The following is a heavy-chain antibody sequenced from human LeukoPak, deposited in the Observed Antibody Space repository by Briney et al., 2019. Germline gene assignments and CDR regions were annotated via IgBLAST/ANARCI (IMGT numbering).Heavy chain of an antibody. J-gene: IGHJ6*03. CDR1: GFTFSSYS. Sequence: GGSLRLSCATSGFTFSSYSMNWVRQAPGKGLEWVSSISSSSSYIYYADSVKGRFTISRDNAKNSLYLQMNSLRAEDTAVYYCARVGVRGVIYYYMDVWGKGTTVTVSS. CDR2: ISSSSSYI. CDR3: ARVGVRGVIYYYMDV. V-gene: IGHV3-21*01. D-gene: IGHD3-10*01.